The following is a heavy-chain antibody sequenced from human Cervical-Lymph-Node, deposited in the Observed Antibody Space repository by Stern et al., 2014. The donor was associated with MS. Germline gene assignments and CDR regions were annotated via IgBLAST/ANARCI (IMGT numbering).Heavy chain of an antibody. CDR3: TRFLQSGWSDLFDS. J-gene: IGHJ5*01. D-gene: IGHD6-19*01. CDR1: GSTFSTYW. Sequence: VQLVQSGGGLVQPGGSQRLSCVASGSTFSTYWMSWVRQAPGKGLEWVANIKRDGSETYYLDSVKGRFTISRDNAKSSLYLEMNSLRAEDTAVYYCTRFLQSGWSDLFDSWGRGTLVTVSS. V-gene: IGHV3-7*01. CDR2: IKRDGSET.